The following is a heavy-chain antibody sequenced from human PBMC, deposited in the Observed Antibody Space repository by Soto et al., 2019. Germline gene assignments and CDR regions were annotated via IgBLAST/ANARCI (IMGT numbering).Heavy chain of an antibody. V-gene: IGHV1-69*13. CDR1: GGTFSSYA. D-gene: IGHD3-9*01. J-gene: IGHJ4*02. Sequence: SVKVSCKASGGTFSSYAISWVRQAPGQGLEWMGGIIPIFGTANYAQKFQGRVTITADESTSTAYMELSSLRSEDTAVYYCARESYDILTGYYKGINDYWGQGTLVTVSS. CDR2: IIPIFGTA. CDR3: ARESYDILTGYYKGINDY.